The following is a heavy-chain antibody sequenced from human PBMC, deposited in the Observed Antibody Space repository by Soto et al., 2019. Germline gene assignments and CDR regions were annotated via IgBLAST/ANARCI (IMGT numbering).Heavy chain of an antibody. CDR1: GGSISSYY. J-gene: IGHJ6*02. CDR3: ARDTEYCTNGVCYDYYSGMEV. D-gene: IGHD2-8*01. V-gene: IGHV4-59*01. Sequence: PSETLSLTCTVSGGSISSYYWSWIRQPPGKGLEWIGYIYYSGSTNYNPSLKSRVTISVDTSKNQFSLKLSSVTAADPAVYYCARDTEYCTNGVCYDYYSGMEVWGQGTTVTVSS. CDR2: IYYSGST.